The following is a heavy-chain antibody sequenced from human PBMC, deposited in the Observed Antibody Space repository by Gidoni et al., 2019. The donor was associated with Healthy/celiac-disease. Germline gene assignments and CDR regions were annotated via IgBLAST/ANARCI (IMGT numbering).Heavy chain of an antibody. D-gene: IGHD6-19*01. CDR2: INPNSGGT. V-gene: IGHV1-2*02. CDR3: ARGSAAVAFWFDP. CDR1: GYTFTGYY. J-gene: IGHJ5*02. Sequence: QVQLVQSGAEVTQPVASVKVSCKASGYTFTGYYMHWVRQAPGQGLEWMGWINPNSGGTNYAQKFQGRVTMTRDTSISTAYMELSRLRSDDTAVYYCARGSAAVAFWFDPWGQGTLVTVSS.